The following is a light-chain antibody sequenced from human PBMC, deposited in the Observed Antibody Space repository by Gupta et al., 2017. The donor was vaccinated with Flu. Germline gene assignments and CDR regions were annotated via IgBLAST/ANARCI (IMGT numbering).Light chain of an antibody. Sequence: RVTISCSGSSSKIGSNTVNWYQQLAGTAPKVLIYNDNERPSGVPDRFSASKSGTSASLIVSGLQAEDEADYYCAAWDDSLSGGLFGGGTKLTVL. CDR1: SSKIGSNT. CDR2: NDN. CDR3: AAWDDSLSGGL. V-gene: IGLV1-44*01. J-gene: IGLJ2*01.